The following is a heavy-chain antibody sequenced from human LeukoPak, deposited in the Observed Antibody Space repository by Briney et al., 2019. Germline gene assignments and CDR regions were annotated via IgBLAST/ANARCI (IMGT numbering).Heavy chain of an antibody. Sequence: ASVKVSCKASGGTFSSYAISWVRQAPGRGLEWMGGIIPIFGTANYAQKFQGRVTITADESTSTAYMELSSLRSEDTAVYYCARVIAAAGIDAFDIWGQGTMVTVSS. CDR2: IIPIFGTA. CDR1: GGTFSSYA. D-gene: IGHD6-13*01. J-gene: IGHJ3*02. V-gene: IGHV1-69*13. CDR3: ARVIAAAGIDAFDI.